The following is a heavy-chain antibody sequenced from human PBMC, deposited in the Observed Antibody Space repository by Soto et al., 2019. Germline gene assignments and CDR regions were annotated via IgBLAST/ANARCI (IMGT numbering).Heavy chain of an antibody. CDR1: GGTFSSYA. Sequence: QVQLVQSGAEVKKPGSSVKVSCKASGGTFSSYAISWVRQAPGQGLEWMGGIIPIPGTANYAQKFQGRVTITADESTSTAYMELSSLRFEDTAVYYCARSQGSSTSLEIYYYYYYGMDVWAKGPRSPSP. CDR3: ARSQGSSTSLEIYYYYYYGMDV. D-gene: IGHD2-2*01. CDR2: IIPIPGTA. J-gene: IGHJ6*02. V-gene: IGHV1-69*01.